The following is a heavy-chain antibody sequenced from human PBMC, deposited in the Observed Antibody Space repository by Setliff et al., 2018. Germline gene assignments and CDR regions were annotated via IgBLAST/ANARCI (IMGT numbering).Heavy chain of an antibody. CDR2: IYYRGDT. Sequence: ASETLSLTCTVSGASLSSGTYYWGWIRQPPGKGLEWIGRIYYRGDTYYNASPKGRLTISVDTAQNQFSLRLTSVTAADTAVYYCARTGTYRYFDYWGQGALVTVSS. CDR1: GASLSSGTYY. J-gene: IGHJ4*02. V-gene: IGHV4-39*01. CDR3: ARTGTYRYFDY. D-gene: IGHD1-1*01.